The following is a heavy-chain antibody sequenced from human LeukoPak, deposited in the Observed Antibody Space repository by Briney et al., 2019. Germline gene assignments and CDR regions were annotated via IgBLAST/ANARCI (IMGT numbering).Heavy chain of an antibody. CDR2: ISWNSGSI. V-gene: IGHV3-9*03. Sequence: GRSLRLSCAASGFTFDDYAMHWVRQAPGMGLEWFSGISWNSGSIGYADSVKGRFTISRDNAKSTLYLQMNSLRADDMALYYCTRASGYSSGAVDYWGQGTLVTVSS. D-gene: IGHD5-18*01. CDR3: TRASGYSSGAVDY. CDR1: GFTFDDYA. J-gene: IGHJ4*02.